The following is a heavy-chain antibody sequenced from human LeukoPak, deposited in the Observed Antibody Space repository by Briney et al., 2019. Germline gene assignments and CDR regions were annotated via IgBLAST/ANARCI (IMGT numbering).Heavy chain of an antibody. V-gene: IGHV3-33*07. CDR1: GFTFNSYA. CDR2: IWYDGSNK. J-gene: IGHJ6*03. Sequence: GGSLRLSCIPSGFTFNSYAMFWVRQAPGKGLEWVSLIWYDGSNKYYADSVKGRFTISRDNSKNTLYLQMNSLRAEDMAVYYCARARGWEPNYYYYYMDVWGKGTTVTVSS. CDR3: ARARGWEPNYYYYYMDV. D-gene: IGHD1-26*01.